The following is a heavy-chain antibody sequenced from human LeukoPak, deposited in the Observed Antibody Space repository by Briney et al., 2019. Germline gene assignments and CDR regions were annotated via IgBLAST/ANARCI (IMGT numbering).Heavy chain of an antibody. CDR2: IIPIFGTA. V-gene: IGHV1-69*13. Sequence: SVKVSCKASGGTFSSYAISWVRQAPGQGLEWMGGIIPIFGTANYAQKFQGRVTITADESTSTAYMELSSLRSEDTAVYYCACQWRGYSYGSYDYWGQGTLVTVSS. CDR1: GGTFSSYA. D-gene: IGHD5-18*01. J-gene: IGHJ4*02. CDR3: ACQWRGYSYGSYDY.